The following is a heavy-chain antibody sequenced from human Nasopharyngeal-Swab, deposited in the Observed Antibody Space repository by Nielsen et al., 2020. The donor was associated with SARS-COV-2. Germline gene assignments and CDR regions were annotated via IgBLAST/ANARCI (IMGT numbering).Heavy chain of an antibody. CDR3: ARDVESDSSGYYYYYGMDV. D-gene: IGHD3-22*01. V-gene: IGHV1-18*01. CDR2: ISDYNGNT. Sequence: SAQVPCKASGYTCISYGISWVRQAPGQGLEWMGWISDYNGNTNYAQKLQGRVTMTTDTSTSTAYMELRSLRSDDTAVYYCARDVESDSSGYYYYYGMDVWGQGTTVTVSS. J-gene: IGHJ6*02. CDR1: GYTCISYG.